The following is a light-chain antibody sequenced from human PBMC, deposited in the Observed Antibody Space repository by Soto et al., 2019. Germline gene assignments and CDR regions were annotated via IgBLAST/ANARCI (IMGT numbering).Light chain of an antibody. CDR2: EDN. V-gene: IGLV6-57*03. Sequence: NFMLTQPHSVSESPGKTVTISCTRSSGSIASNYVQWYQQRPGSAPTTVIYEDNQRPSGVPDRLSGSIDSSSNSASLTISGLKTEDEADYYCQSYDSSNQRVFGGGTKLTVL. J-gene: IGLJ3*02. CDR3: QSYDSSNQRV. CDR1: SGSIASNY.